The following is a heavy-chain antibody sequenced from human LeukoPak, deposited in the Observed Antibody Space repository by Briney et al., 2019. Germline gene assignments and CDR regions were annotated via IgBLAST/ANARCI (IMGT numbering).Heavy chain of an antibody. Sequence: SVKVSCKASGGTFSSYAISWVRQAPGQGLEWMGRIIPIRGIANYAQKFQGRVTITADKPTSTAYMELSSLRSEDTAVYYCARDGDGYCSSTSCLRGMDVWGQGTTVTVSS. V-gene: IGHV1-69*04. J-gene: IGHJ6*02. D-gene: IGHD2-2*01. CDR3: ARDGDGYCSSTSCLRGMDV. CDR1: GGTFSSYA. CDR2: IIPIRGIA.